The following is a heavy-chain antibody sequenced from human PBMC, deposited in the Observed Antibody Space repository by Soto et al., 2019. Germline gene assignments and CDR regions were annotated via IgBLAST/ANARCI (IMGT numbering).Heavy chain of an antibody. CDR3: AKEINYYDYIWGSFRYYFDY. CDR1: GFTFSSYA. J-gene: IGHJ4*02. Sequence: EVQLLESGGGLVQPGGSLRLSCAASGFTFSSYAMSWVRQAPGKGLEWVSAISGSGGSTYYADSVKGRFTISRDNSKNTLYLQMNSLRAEDTAVYYCAKEINYYDYIWGSFRYYFDYWGQGPLVTVSS. D-gene: IGHD3-16*01. CDR2: ISGSGGST. V-gene: IGHV3-23*01.